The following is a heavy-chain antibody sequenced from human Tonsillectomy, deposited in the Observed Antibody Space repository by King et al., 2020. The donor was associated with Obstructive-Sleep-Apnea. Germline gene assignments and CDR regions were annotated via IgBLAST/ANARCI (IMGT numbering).Heavy chain of an antibody. Sequence: QLQESGPGLVKPSETLSLMCTVSGGSISSYFWTWIRQPAGKGLEWIGRIYTSGSTNYNPSLNSRVTMSVDMSKNQFSLKLSSVTAAYTAVYYCAREGSGSRPFDYWGQGTLVTVSS. CDR3: AREGSGSRPFDY. V-gene: IGHV4-4*07. D-gene: IGHD3-10*01. CDR1: GGSISSYF. CDR2: IYTSGST. J-gene: IGHJ4*02.